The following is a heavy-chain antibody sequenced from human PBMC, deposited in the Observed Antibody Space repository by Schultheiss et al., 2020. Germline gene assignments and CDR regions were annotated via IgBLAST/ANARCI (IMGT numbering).Heavy chain of an antibody. J-gene: IGHJ6*02. V-gene: IGHV4-4*07. D-gene: IGHD6-19*01. CDR3: ARDPLIAVAGTAYYYYYGMDV. CDR1: GGSISSYY. CDR2: IYTSGST. Sequence: SETLSLTCTVSGGSISSYYWSWIRQPAGKGLEWIGRIYTSGSTNYNPSLKSRVTMSVDTSKNQFSLKLSSVTAADTAVYYCARDPLIAVAGTAYYYYYGMDVWGQGTTVTVSS.